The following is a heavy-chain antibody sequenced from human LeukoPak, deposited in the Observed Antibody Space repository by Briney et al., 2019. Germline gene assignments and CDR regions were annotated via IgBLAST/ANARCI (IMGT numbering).Heavy chain of an antibody. J-gene: IGHJ5*02. CDR1: GYTFTSYG. CDR2: ISAYNGNT. V-gene: IGHV1-18*01. CDR3: AISPRIVVVPAAISGWFDP. D-gene: IGHD2-2*02. Sequence: GASVRVSCKASGYTFTSYGISWVRQAPGRGLEWTGWISAYNGNTNYAQKLQGRVTMTTDTSTSTAYMELRSLRSDDTAVYYCAISPRIVVVPAAISGWFDPWGQGTLVTVSS.